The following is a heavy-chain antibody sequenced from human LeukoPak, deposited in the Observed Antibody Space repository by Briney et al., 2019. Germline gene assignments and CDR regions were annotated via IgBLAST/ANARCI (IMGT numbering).Heavy chain of an antibody. Sequence: ASVKVSCKASGYTFTSYYMHWVRQAPGQGLEWMGIINPSGGSTSYAQKFQGRVTMTRDTSTSTVYMELSSLRSEDTAVYYCARDRARQWPYYYMDVWGKGTTVTISS. CDR1: GYTFTSYY. V-gene: IGHV1-46*01. J-gene: IGHJ6*03. CDR3: ARDRARQWPYYYMDV. D-gene: IGHD6-19*01. CDR2: INPSGGST.